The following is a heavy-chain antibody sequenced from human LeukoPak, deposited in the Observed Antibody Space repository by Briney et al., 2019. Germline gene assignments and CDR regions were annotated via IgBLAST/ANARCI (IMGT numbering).Heavy chain of an antibody. D-gene: IGHD6-13*01. V-gene: IGHV3-9*01. J-gene: IGHJ6*03. Sequence: PGGSLRLSCAASGFTFHDYAMHWVRQAPGKGLEWVSGISWNSATIAYADSVKGRFTISRDNARNSLYLQMNSLRPEDTALYFCAVGNTPSIAAAGNVAYYYYYMDVWGKGTTVTVSS. CDR2: ISWNSATI. CDR1: GFTFHDYA. CDR3: AVGNTPSIAAAGNVAYYYYYMDV.